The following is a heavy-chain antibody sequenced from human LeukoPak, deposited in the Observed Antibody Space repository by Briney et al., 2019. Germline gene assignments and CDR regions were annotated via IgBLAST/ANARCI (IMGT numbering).Heavy chain of an antibody. Sequence: PGGSLRISCAASGFTFSSYAMSWVRQAPGKGLEWVSAISGSGGSTYYADSVKGRFTISRDNSKNTLYLQMNSLRAEDTAVYYCAKVPTSSGPQGWFDPWGQGTLVTVSS. CDR2: ISGSGGST. CDR3: AKVPTSSGPQGWFDP. CDR1: GFTFSSYA. J-gene: IGHJ5*02. V-gene: IGHV3-23*01. D-gene: IGHD1-26*01.